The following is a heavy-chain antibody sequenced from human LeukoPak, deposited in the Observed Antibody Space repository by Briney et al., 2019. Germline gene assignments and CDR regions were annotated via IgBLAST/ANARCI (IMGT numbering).Heavy chain of an antibody. V-gene: IGHV3-74*03. CDR3: ASSPAY. J-gene: IGHJ4*02. Sequence: ASXFTFSSYWMHWVRHAPGKGLVWVSRINSDGSSTKYADCVKGRFTISRDNAKNTLYLQMNSLRAEDTAVYSCASSPAYWGQGTLVTVSS. CDR1: XFTFSSYW. CDR2: INSDGSST.